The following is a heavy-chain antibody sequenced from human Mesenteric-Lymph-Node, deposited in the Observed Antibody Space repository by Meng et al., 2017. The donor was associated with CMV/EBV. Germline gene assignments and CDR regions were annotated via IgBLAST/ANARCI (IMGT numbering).Heavy chain of an antibody. CDR3: ARVVLYHYGMDV. CDR2: IYYSGDT. J-gene: IGHJ6*02. CDR1: GVSVRSGSSF. D-gene: IGHD6-6*01. Sequence: GSLSLTCSVSGVSVRSGSSFWSWIRQPPGKGLELIGDIYYSGDTNYNPSLKSRATMSIDTSKNQFSLRLRSVTAADTAVYYCARVVLYHYGMDVWGHGTTVTVSS. V-gene: IGHV4-61*01.